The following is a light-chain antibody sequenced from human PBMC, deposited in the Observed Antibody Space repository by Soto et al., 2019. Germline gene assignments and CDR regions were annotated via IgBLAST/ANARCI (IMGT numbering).Light chain of an antibody. Sequence: VLTHSPGTLSLSPGVRSTLVCRASQSVSSSYLAWYKQKPGQSPRLLIYGASSRATGIPDRFSGSGSGKDFTLTISRLDPAEFAVYYCQQYGSSFGGGTKVDIK. CDR3: QQYGSS. CDR2: GAS. V-gene: IGKV3-20*01. J-gene: IGKJ4*01. CDR1: QSVSSSY.